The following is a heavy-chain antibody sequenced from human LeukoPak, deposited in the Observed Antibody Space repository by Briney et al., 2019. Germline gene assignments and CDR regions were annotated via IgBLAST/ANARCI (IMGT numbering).Heavy chain of an antibody. Sequence: LRLSCAASGFTFSSYAMSWVRQPPGKGLEWIGYIYYSGSTYYNPSLKSRVTISVDTSKNQFSLKLSSVTAADTAVYYCARTDGAAADWGQGTLVTVSS. CDR3: ARTDGAAAD. J-gene: IGHJ4*02. D-gene: IGHD6-13*01. V-gene: IGHV4-30-4*08. CDR2: IYYSGST. CDR1: GFTFSSYA.